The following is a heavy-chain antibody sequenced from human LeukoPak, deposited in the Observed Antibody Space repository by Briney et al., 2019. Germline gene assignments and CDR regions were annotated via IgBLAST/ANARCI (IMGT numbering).Heavy chain of an antibody. V-gene: IGHV4-59*01. CDR3: ARESRYGDYWYFDL. CDR1: GGSISSYY. Sequence: SGTLSLTCTVSGGSISSYYWSWIRQPPGKGLEWIGYIYYSGSTNYNPSLKSRVTISVDTSKNQFSLKLSSVTAADTAVYYCARESRYGDYWYFDLWGRGTLVTVSS. J-gene: IGHJ2*01. D-gene: IGHD4-17*01. CDR2: IYYSGST.